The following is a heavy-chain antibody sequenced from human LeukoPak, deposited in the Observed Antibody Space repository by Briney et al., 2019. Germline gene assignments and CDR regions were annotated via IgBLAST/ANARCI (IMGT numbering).Heavy chain of an antibody. J-gene: IGHJ4*02. Sequence: GGALVLSCAAAGFPFSNAWMRWVREAGGKGLEWGGRIKSKTAGGTTYYAAPVKGRFTISRDDSKNTLYLQMNTLKTEATAVYYCTTGSGCSVDYWGQGTLVTVSS. CDR1: GFPFSNAW. D-gene: IGHD6-19*01. CDR3: TTGSGCSVDY. CDR2: IKSKTAGGTT. V-gene: IGHV3-15*01.